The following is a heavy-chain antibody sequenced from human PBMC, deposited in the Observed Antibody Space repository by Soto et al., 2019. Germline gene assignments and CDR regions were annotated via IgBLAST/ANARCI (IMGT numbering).Heavy chain of an antibody. CDR3: ATDATVLYYYGSGSYSY. V-gene: IGHV1-24*01. CDR1: GYTLTELS. J-gene: IGHJ4*02. Sequence: ASVKVSFKVSGYTLTELSMHWVRQAPGKGLEWMGGFDPEDGETIYAQKFQGRVTMTEDTSTDTAYMELSSLRSEDTAVYYCATDATVLYYYGSGSYSYWAQGTLVTVSS. D-gene: IGHD3-10*01. CDR2: FDPEDGET.